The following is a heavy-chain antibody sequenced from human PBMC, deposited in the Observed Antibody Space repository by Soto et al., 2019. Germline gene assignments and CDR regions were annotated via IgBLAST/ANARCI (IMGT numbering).Heavy chain of an antibody. CDR3: ARDYITAMAPPFDI. J-gene: IGHJ3*02. CDR1: GFTFSSYA. Sequence: QVQLVESGGGVVQPGRSLRLSCAASGFTFSSYAMHWVRQAPGKGLEWVAVISYDGSNKYYADSVKGRFTISRDNSKNTLYLQMNSMRAEDTAVYYCARDYITAMAPPFDIWGQGTMVTVSS. CDR2: ISYDGSNK. D-gene: IGHD5-18*01. V-gene: IGHV3-30-3*01.